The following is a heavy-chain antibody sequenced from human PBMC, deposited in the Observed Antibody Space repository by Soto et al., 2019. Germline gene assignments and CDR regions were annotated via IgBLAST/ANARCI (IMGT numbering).Heavy chain of an antibody. D-gene: IGHD6-13*01. CDR1: GGSISRFY. J-gene: IGHJ6*02. Sequence: QVQLQESGPGLVKPSETLSLTCTVSGGSISRFYWSWIRQPPGKGLEWIGYIYYTGSTNYNPSLKGRVPVTVNTSKEEFSLNLGTVTGGDTAVDYCARDPSSPPFSGDGLDVWGQGTTVTVSS. CDR3: ARDPSSPPFSGDGLDV. CDR2: IYYTGST. V-gene: IGHV4-59*01.